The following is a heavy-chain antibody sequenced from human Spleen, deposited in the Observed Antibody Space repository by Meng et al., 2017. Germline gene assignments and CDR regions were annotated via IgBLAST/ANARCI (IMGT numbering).Heavy chain of an antibody. CDR1: GFSFSSYA. J-gene: IGHJ3*02. Sequence: GESLKISCAASGFSFSSYAMSWVRQAPGKGLEWVSAISGSGGSTYYADSVKGRFTISRDNAKNSLYLQMNSLRAEDTAVYYCARDGNGDYADAFDIWGQGTMVTVSS. V-gene: IGHV3-23*01. D-gene: IGHD4-17*01. CDR3: ARDGNGDYADAFDI. CDR2: ISGSGGST.